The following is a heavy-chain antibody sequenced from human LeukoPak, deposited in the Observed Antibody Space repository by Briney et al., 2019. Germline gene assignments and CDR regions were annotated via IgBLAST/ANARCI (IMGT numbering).Heavy chain of an antibody. J-gene: IGHJ3*01. CDR2: ISAYNGQT. D-gene: IGHD3-10*01. V-gene: IGHV1-18*01. CDR3: AKDLYSSLSGSEVFDV. CDR1: GYSFILYG. Sequence: ASVKVSCKTSGYSFILYGISWVRQAPGQGLEWMGWISAYNGQTNYAQEFQGRVTMTTDTSTTTAYMELTGLRFNDTAVYYCAKDLYSSLSGSEVFDVWGQGTRVTVSS.